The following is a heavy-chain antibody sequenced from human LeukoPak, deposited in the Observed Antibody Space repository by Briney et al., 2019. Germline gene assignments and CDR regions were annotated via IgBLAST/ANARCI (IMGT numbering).Heavy chain of an antibody. CDR2: IYSGGST. J-gene: IGHJ4*02. CDR3: ASGRGYEY. V-gene: IGHV3-53*01. D-gene: IGHD3-22*01. Sequence: GGSLRLSCEASGFTVSSNYMSWVRQAPGKGLEWVSVIYSGGSTYYADSVKGRFTISRDNSKNTLYLQMNSLRAGDTAVYYCASGRGYEYWGQGTLVTVSS. CDR1: GFTVSSNY.